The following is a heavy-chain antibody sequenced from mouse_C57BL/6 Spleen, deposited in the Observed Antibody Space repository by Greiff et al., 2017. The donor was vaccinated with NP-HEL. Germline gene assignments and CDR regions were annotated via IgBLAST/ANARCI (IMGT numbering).Heavy chain of an antibody. CDR3: ARGDYYGSKGAMDY. J-gene: IGHJ4*01. CDR2: ISSGSSTI. V-gene: IGHV5-17*01. D-gene: IGHD1-1*01. Sequence: EVKLVESGGGLVKPGGSLKLSCAASGFTFSDYGMHWVRQAPEKGLEWVAYISSGSSTIYYADTVKGRFTISRDNAKNTLFLQMTSLRSEDTAMYYCARGDYYGSKGAMDYWGQGTSVTVSS. CDR1: GFTFSDYG.